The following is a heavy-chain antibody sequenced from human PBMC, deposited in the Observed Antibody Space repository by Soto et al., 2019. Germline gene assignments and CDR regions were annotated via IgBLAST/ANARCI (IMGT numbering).Heavy chain of an antibody. V-gene: IGHV4-34*01. Sequence: SEAPSLPCAVSGGSFNSNYWSWGRQPPGKGLEWIGEVYYTGSTNYNPSLKSRVTISADTSQKQSSLRLSSVTAADTAVYYCSRIAVSGPITGFDYWGQGALVTVSS. CDR3: SRIAVSGPITGFDY. D-gene: IGHD6-19*01. J-gene: IGHJ4*02. CDR2: VYYTGST. CDR1: GGSFNSNY.